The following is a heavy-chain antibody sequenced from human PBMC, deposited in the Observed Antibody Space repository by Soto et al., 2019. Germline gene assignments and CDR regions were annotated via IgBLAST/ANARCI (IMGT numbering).Heavy chain of an antibody. V-gene: IGHV1-69*12. J-gene: IGHJ4*02. CDR1: GGTFSTYA. Sequence: QVQLVQSGAEVKKPESSVKVSCKAPGGTFSTYAISWVRQAPGQGLEWMGGIIPMFGTANYAQRFQDRVTITADESTNTVYMELSSLRSEDTAVYFCASGIQLWLRRINTGYSGWGKGTLVTVSS. CDR3: ASGIQLWLRRINTGYSG. D-gene: IGHD5-18*01. CDR2: IIPMFGTA.